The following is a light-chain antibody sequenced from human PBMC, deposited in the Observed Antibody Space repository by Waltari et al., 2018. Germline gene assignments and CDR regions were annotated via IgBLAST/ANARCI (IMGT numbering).Light chain of an antibody. CDR3: QQRSNWPRFS. CDR2: DVS. J-gene: IGKJ2*01. CDR1: QSIADY. V-gene: IGKV3-11*01. Sequence: EIVLTHAPATLSLSPGERATLSCRTSQSIADYLAWYQQKPGQSPRLLIDDVSNRVTGIPVRFSGSGSGTDFTLTITSLEPEDFAVYYCQQRSNWPRFSFGQGTKLEIK.